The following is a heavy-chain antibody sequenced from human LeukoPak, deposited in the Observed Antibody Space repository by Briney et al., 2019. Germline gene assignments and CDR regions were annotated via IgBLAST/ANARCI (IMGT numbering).Heavy chain of an antibody. Sequence: GGSLGLSCAASGFTFSSYWMSCVRQDPGKGLEWVANIKQDGSEKYYVDSVKGRFTISRDNAKKSVYLQMNSLRAEDTAVYYCARGALDAATPFDSWGQGTLVTVSS. V-gene: IGHV3-7*01. CDR1: GFTFSSYW. D-gene: IGHD2-15*01. J-gene: IGHJ5*01. CDR2: IKQDGSEK. CDR3: ARGALDAATPFDS.